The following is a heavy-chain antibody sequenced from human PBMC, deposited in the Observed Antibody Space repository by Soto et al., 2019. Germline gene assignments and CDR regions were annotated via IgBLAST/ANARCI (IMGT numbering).Heavy chain of an antibody. V-gene: IGHV1-69*06. J-gene: IGHJ1*01. CDR3: AREGSSGYSTEYFQP. Sequence: SVKVSCKASGGTFSSYAINWVRQAPGQGLEWMGGIIPIFGTANYAQKFQGRVTITADKSTSTAYMELSSLRSEDTAVYYCAREGSSGYSTEYFQPWGQGTLVTVSS. CDR2: IIPIFGTA. CDR1: GGTFSSYA. D-gene: IGHD3-22*01.